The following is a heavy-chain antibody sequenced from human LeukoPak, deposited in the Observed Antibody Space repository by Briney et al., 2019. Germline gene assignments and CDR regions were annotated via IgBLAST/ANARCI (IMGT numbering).Heavy chain of an antibody. J-gene: IGHJ2*01. Sequence: SETLTLTCAVYGGSLSGYYWSWIRQPPGKGLEWIGEINHSGSTNYNPSLKSRVTISVGTSKNQFPPKLSSVTAADTAVNYCARQFYSSSWYFDLWGRGTLVTVSS. CDR3: ARQFYSSSWYFDL. D-gene: IGHD6-13*01. CDR1: GGSLSGYY. V-gene: IGHV4-34*01. CDR2: INHSGST.